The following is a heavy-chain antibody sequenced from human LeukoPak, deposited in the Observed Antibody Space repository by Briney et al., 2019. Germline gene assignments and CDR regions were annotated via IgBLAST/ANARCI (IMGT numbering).Heavy chain of an antibody. CDR2: ISSSSYI. D-gene: IGHD3-10*01. CDR1: GFTFSSYS. CDR3: AREIPRAYGSGSYGGVDY. V-gene: IGHV3-21*01. J-gene: IGHJ4*02. Sequence: GGSLRLSCAASGFTFSSYSMNWVRQAPGKGLEWVSSISSSSYIYYADSVKGRFTISRDNAKNSLYLQMNSLRAEDTAVYYCAREIPRAYGSGSYGGVDYWGQGTLVTVSS.